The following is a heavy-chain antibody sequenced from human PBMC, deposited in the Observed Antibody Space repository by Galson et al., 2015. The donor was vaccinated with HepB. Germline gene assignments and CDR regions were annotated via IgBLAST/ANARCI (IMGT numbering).Heavy chain of an antibody. CDR1: GYPVTSYV. CDR3: ALRTGTYPYYFDF. J-gene: IGHJ4*02. Sequence: SVKVSCKASGYPVTSYVLSWLRQAPAQGLEYMGWISPYNGNTNYAQKLQGRVTMTTDKSTTTAYMELRSLRSDDTAVYYCALRTGTYPYYFDFWGQGTLVAVSS. CDR2: ISPYNGNT. V-gene: IGHV1-18*01. D-gene: IGHD3-10*01.